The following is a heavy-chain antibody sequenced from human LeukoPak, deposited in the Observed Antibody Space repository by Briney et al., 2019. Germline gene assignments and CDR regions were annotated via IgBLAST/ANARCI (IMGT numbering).Heavy chain of an antibody. CDR2: INPNSGGT. D-gene: IGHD3-22*01. CDR1: GYTFTGYY. Sequence: ASVEVSCKASGYTFTGYYMHWVRQAPGQGLEWMGWINPNSGGTNYAQKFQGRVTMTRDTSISTAYMELSRLRSDDTAVYYCARSKGYYYDSSGYYQENDAFDIWGQGTMVTVSS. J-gene: IGHJ3*02. CDR3: ARSKGYYYDSSGYYQENDAFDI. V-gene: IGHV1-2*02.